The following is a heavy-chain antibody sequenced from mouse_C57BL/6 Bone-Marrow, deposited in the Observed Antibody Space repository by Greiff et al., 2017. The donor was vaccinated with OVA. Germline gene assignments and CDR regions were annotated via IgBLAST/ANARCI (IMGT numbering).Heavy chain of an antibody. J-gene: IGHJ3*01. V-gene: IGHV5-17*01. CDR2: ISSGSSTI. CDR1: GFTFSDYG. Sequence: EVKLVESGGGLVKPGGSLKLSCAASGFTFSDYGMHWVRQAPEKGLEWVAYISSGSSTIYYADTVKGRFTISRDNAKNTLFLQMTSLRSEDTAMYYCARFNWAWFAYWGQGTLVTVAA. CDR3: ARFNWAWFAY. D-gene: IGHD4-1*01.